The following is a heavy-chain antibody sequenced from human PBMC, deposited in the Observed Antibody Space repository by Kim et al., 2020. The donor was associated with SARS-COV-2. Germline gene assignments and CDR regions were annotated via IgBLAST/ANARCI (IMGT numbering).Heavy chain of an antibody. V-gene: IGHV4-59*08. J-gene: IGHJ5*02. CDR3: ARVKQQLVQGYWFDP. D-gene: IGHD6-13*01. Sequence: SETLSLTCTVSGGSISSYYWSWIRQPPGKGLEWIGYIYYSGSTNYNPSLKSRVTISVDTSKNQFSLKLSSVTAADTAVYYCARVKQQLVQGYWFDPWGQGTLVTVSS. CDR2: IYYSGST. CDR1: GGSISSYY.